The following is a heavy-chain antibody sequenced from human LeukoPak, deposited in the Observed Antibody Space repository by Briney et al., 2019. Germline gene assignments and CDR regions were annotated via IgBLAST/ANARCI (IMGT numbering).Heavy chain of an antibody. V-gene: IGHV3-53*01. J-gene: IGHJ4*02. D-gene: IGHD2-2*01. CDR1: GFTVSSNH. CDR3: ARDSSSHYYFDY. CDR2: IYSGGTT. Sequence: GGSLRLSCVASGFTVSSNHMNWVRQAPGKGLEWVSIIYSGGTTYYADSVKGRFTISRDNSKNTLYLQMNSLRAEDTAVYYCARDSSSHYYFDYWGRGTLVTVSS.